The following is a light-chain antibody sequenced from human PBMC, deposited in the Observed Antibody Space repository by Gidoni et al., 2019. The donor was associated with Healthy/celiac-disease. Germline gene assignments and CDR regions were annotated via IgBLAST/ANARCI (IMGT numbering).Light chain of an antibody. Sequence: QSVLTQPTSAYGTHGQRVTISCSGSSSNIGSNTVNWYQQLPGTAPKLLIDSNNQRPSGVPDRFSGSKSGTSASLAISGLQSEDEADYYCAAWDDSLNGWVFGGGTKLTVL. CDR1: SSNIGSNT. CDR2: SNN. CDR3: AAWDDSLNGWV. V-gene: IGLV1-44*01. J-gene: IGLJ3*02.